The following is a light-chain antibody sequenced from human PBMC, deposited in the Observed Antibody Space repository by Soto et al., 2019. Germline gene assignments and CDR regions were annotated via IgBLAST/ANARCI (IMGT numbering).Light chain of an antibody. Sequence: DIQMTQSPSSLSASVGDRVTITCQVSQDISNYLNWYQQKPGKAPKLLIYDASNLETGVPSRFSGSGSGTDFTFTISSLQPEDIATYYCQQYDNLPPLFGQGTKLEIK. V-gene: IGKV1-33*01. J-gene: IGKJ2*01. CDR3: QQYDNLPPL. CDR1: QDISNY. CDR2: DAS.